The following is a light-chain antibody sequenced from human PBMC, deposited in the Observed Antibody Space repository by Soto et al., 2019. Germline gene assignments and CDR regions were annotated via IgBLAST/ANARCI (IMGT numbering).Light chain of an antibody. J-gene: IGKJ5*01. CDR3: QQYNNWPIT. V-gene: IGKV3D-15*01. Sequence: EIVLTQSPGTLSLSPGESATLSCRASQSVSSSYLAWYQQKPGQAPRLLIYDASTRATGTPARFSGSGSGTKFTLSISSLQSEDFAVYYCQQYNNWPITFGQGTRLEIK. CDR1: QSVSSSY. CDR2: DAS.